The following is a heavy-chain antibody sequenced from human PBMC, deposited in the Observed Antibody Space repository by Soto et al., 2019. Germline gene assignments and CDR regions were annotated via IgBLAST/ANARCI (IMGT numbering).Heavy chain of an antibody. CDR3: ARVLPDRTNYDILTGYYKYYYGMDV. J-gene: IGHJ6*02. Sequence: SETLSLTCTVSGGSISSYYWSWIRQPPGKGLEWIGYIYYSGSTNYNPSLKSRVTISVDTSKNQFSLKLSSVTAADTAVYYCARVLPDRTNYDILTGYYKYYYGMDVWGQGTTVTVS. CDR1: GGSISSYY. D-gene: IGHD3-9*01. CDR2: IYYSGST. V-gene: IGHV4-59*01.